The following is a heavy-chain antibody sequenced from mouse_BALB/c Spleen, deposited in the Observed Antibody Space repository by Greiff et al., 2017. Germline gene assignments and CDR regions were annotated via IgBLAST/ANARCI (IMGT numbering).Heavy chain of an antibody. CDR1: GYTFTSYT. Sequence: VQLQQSGAELARPGASVKMSCKASGYTFTSYTMHWVKQRPGQGLEWIGYINPSSGYTNYNQKFKDKATLTADKSSSTAYMQLSSLTSEDSAVYYCARKATGGAMDYWGQGTSVTVSS. CDR3: ARKATGGAMDY. CDR2: INPSSGYT. V-gene: IGHV1-4*01. J-gene: IGHJ4*01.